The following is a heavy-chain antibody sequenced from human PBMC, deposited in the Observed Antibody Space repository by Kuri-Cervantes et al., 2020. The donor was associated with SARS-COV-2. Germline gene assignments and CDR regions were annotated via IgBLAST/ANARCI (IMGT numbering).Heavy chain of an antibody. Sequence: GRSLRLSCEASGFTFSSYAMHWVRQAPGKGLEWVAVISYDGSNKYYADSVKGRFTISRDNSKNTLYLQMNSLRAEDTAVYYCARVRSDTIFGRKYYYYYYGMDVWGQGTTVTVSS. V-gene: IGHV3-30-3*01. CDR1: GFTFSSYA. J-gene: IGHJ6*02. CDR3: ARVRSDTIFGRKYYYYYYGMDV. D-gene: IGHD3-3*01. CDR2: ISYDGSNK.